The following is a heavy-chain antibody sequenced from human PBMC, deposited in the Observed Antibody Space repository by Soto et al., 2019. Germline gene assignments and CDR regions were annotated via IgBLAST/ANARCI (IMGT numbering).Heavy chain of an antibody. CDR2: ISAYNGNT. J-gene: IGHJ5*02. Sequence: QVQLVQSGAEVKKPGASVKVSCKASGYTFTSYGISWVRQAPGQGLEWMGWISAYNGNTNYAQKLQGRVTMTTDTATRTAYMELRSLRSDDTAGYYWAGNWQIGKYSSSSGWFDPWGQGTLVTVSS. CDR3: AGNWQIGKYSSSSGWFDP. V-gene: IGHV1-18*01. D-gene: IGHD6-6*01. CDR1: GYTFTSYG.